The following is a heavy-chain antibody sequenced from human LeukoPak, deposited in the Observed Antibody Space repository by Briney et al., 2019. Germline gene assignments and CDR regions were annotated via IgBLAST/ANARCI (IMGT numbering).Heavy chain of an antibody. CDR2: IYYSGST. J-gene: IGHJ5*01. Sequence: PSETLTLTCTVSGGSISSYYWSWIRQPPGKGLEWIGYIYYSGSTNYNPSLKSRVTISVDTSKNQFSLKLSSVTAADTAVYYCARVKSRYSGYEPGWFDAWG. D-gene: IGHD5-12*01. V-gene: IGHV4-59*01. CDR3: ARVKSRYSGYEPGWFDA. CDR1: GGSISSYY.